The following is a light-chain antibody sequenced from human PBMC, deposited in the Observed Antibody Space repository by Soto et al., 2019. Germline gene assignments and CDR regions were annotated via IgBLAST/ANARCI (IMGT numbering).Light chain of an antibody. CDR3: WSYAGGTGVV. CDR2: EDI. J-gene: IGLJ2*01. V-gene: IGLV2-23*01. CDR1: SSDVGKYNL. Sequence: QSALTQPASVSASPGQSITISCTGTSSDVGKYNLVSWYQQHPGKAPKLMIYEDIERPSGVSNRFSGSKSGNTASLTISGVQTEDEADYYCWSYAGGTGVVFGGGTKVTVL.